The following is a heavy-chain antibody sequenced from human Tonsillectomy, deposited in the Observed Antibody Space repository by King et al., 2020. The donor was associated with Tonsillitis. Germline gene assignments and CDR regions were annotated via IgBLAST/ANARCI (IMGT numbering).Heavy chain of an antibody. CDR3: ARYDSGSFDY. J-gene: IGHJ4*02. CDR1: GGSISSSDHY. D-gene: IGHD3-22*01. V-gene: IGHV4-39*01. Sequence: QLQESGPGVVRPSETLSLTCTVSGGSISSSDHYWAWIRQPPGKGLEWIGYIYKSGTTFYNPSLKSRITISAGTSKNQFSLILNSVTAADTAVYSCARYDSGSFDYWGQGTLVTVSS. CDR2: IYKSGTT.